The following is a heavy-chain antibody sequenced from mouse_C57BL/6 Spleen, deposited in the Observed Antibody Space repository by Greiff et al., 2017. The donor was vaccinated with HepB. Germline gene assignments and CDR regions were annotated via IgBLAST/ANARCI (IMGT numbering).Heavy chain of an antibody. V-gene: IGHV5-6*01. CDR2: ISSGGSYT. CDR1: GFTFSSYG. CDR3: ARHKIYYGNVYFDY. J-gene: IGHJ2*01. Sequence: EVQLVESGGDLVKPGGSLKLSCAASGFTFSSYGMSWVRQTPDKRLEWVATISSGGSYTYYPDSVKGRFTISRDNAKNTLYLQMSSLKSEDTAMYYCARHKIYYGNVYFDYWGQGTTLTVSS. D-gene: IGHD2-1*01.